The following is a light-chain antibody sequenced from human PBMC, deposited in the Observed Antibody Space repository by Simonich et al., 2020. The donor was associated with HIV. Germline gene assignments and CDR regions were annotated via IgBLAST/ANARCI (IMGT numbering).Light chain of an antibody. J-gene: IGKJ1*01. Sequence: DIVMTQSPDSLTVSLGERATINCKSSQSVLYSSNNTNYLAWYQQKPGQPPKLLIYWASTRESGVPDRFSASGSVTDFTLTISSLQAEDVAVYYCQQYYSTPTFGQGTKVEIK. CDR1: QSVLYSSNNTNY. CDR2: WAS. CDR3: QQYYSTPT. V-gene: IGKV4-1*01.